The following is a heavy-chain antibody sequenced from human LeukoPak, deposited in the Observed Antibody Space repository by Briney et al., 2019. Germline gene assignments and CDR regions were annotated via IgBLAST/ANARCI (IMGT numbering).Heavy chain of an antibody. D-gene: IGHD6-13*01. J-gene: IGHJ6*04. CDR1: GYTFTSYA. Sequence: GASVKVSCKASGYTFTSYAMNWVRQAPGQGLEWMGWINTNTGNPTYAQGFTGRFVFSLDTSVSTAYLQISSLKAEDTAVYYCAREIAAAGTGDYYFYYGLDVWGKGTAVTVSS. CDR3: AREIAAAGTGDYYFYYGLDV. CDR2: INTNTGNP. V-gene: IGHV7-4-1*02.